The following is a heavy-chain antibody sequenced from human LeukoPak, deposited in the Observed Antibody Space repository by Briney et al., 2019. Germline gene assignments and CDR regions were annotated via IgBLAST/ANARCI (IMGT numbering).Heavy chain of an antibody. Sequence: ASVKVSCKASGGTFSSYAISWVRQAPGQGLEWMGGIIPIFDTANYAQKFQGRVTITTDESTSTAYMELSSLRSEDTAVYYCARDYPMYDYYDSSGYYIVGWFDPWGQGTLVTVSS. CDR3: ARDYPMYDYYDSSGYYIVGWFDP. V-gene: IGHV1-69*05. D-gene: IGHD3-22*01. CDR1: GGTFSSYA. CDR2: IIPIFDTA. J-gene: IGHJ5*02.